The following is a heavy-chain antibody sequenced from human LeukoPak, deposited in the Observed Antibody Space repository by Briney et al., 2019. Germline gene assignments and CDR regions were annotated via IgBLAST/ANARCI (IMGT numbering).Heavy chain of an antibody. CDR1: GYSISSEDY. V-gene: IGHV4-38-2*02. J-gene: IGHJ5*02. CDR2: FYHRGS. D-gene: IGHD2-15*01. Sequence: SETLSLTCTVSGYSISSEDYWGWIRQTPGKGLEWIGSFYHRGSYYNPSLKSRITILLDMSKNQFSLKLSSVTAADTAVYYCARVGAPTPLIWFDPWGQGTLVTVSS. CDR3: ARVGAPTPLIWFDP.